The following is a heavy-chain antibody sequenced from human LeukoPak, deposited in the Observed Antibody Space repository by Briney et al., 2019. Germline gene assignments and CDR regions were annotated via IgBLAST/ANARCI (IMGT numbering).Heavy chain of an antibody. V-gene: IGHV3-21*01. CDR3: ARDGPLGQSCSDY. CDR2: ISSSGSSI. J-gene: IGHJ4*02. Sequence: GGSLRLSCAASGFTFSHYTMIWVRQALGKGLEWVSSISSSGSSIYYADSVKGRFTISRDNAKNSLSLQMNSLTAEDTAVYFCARDGPLGQSCSDYWGQGTLVTVSS. CDR1: GFTFSHYT. D-gene: IGHD2-15*01.